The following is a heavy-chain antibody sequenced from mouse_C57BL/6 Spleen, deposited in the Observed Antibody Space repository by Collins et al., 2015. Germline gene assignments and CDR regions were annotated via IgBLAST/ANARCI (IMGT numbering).Heavy chain of an antibody. Sequence: QVQLQQSGAELVRPGASVTLSCKASGYTFTDYEMYWVKQTPVHGLEWIGAIYPETGGTAYNQKFKGKAMLTADSSSNTAFMELRSLTSEDSAVYYCTRSEVFYYGHSPYYFDYWGQGTTLTVSS. CDR2: IYPETGGT. V-gene: IGHV1-15*01. CDR1: GYTFTDYE. D-gene: IGHD1-1*01. J-gene: IGHJ2*01. CDR3: TRSEVFYYGHSPYYFDY.